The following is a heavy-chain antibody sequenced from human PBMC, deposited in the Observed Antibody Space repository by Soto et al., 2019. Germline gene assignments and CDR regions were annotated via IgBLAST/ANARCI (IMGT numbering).Heavy chain of an antibody. CDR1: GFTFSSYA. CDR3: ARDSYGSGSYTYYYYYMDV. J-gene: IGHJ6*03. D-gene: IGHD3-10*01. Sequence: GGSLRLSCAASGFTFSSYAMHWVRQAPGKGLEYVSAISSNGGSTYYADSVKGRFTISRDNSKNTLYLQMGSLRAEDMAVYYCARDSYGSGSYTYYYYYMDVWGKGTTVTVSS. V-gene: IGHV3-64*02. CDR2: ISSNGGST.